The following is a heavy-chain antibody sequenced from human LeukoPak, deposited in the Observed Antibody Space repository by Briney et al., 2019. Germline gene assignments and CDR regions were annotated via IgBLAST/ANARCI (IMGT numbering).Heavy chain of an antibody. CDR1: GYSFATYW. V-gene: IGHV5-51*01. Sequence: PGESLKISCKGSGYSFATYWIGWVRQMPGKGLEWMGIIYPGDSDTRYSPSFQGQVTISADKSISTAFLQWSSLQASDTAMYYCARRGYCGGDCYSDYWGQGTLVTVSS. CDR2: IYPGDSDT. D-gene: IGHD2-21*01. J-gene: IGHJ4*02. CDR3: ARRGYCGGDCYSDY.